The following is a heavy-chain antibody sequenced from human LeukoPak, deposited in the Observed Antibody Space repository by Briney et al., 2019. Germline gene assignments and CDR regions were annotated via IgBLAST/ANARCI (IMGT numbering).Heavy chain of an antibody. CDR1: GGSFSGYY. CDR3: ARGRALITMVRGVRTNWFDP. J-gene: IGHJ5*02. D-gene: IGHD3-10*01. V-gene: IGHV4-34*01. CDR2: INHSGST. Sequence: KTSETLSLTCAVYGGSFSGYYWSWIRQPPGKGLEWIGEINHSGSTNYNPSLKSRVTISVDTSKNQFSLKLSSVTAADTAVYYCARGRALITMVRGVRTNWFDPWGQGTLVTVSS.